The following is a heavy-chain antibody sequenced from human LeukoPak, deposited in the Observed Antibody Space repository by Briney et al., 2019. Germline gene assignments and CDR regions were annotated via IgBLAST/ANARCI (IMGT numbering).Heavy chain of an antibody. Sequence: SETLSLTCTVSGGSISSYYWSWIRQPAGKGLEWFGRIYTSGSTNYNPSLKSRVTMSVDTSKNQFSLKLSSVTAADTAVYYCARDSRLYSSSWYKYYYYYMDVWGKGTTVTVSS. CDR1: GGSISSYY. J-gene: IGHJ6*03. V-gene: IGHV4-4*07. CDR2: IYTSGST. D-gene: IGHD6-13*01. CDR3: ARDSRLYSSSWYKYYYYYMDV.